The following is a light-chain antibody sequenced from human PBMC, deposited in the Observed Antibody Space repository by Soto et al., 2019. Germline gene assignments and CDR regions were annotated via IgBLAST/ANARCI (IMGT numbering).Light chain of an antibody. CDR3: QQYGNSPWT. V-gene: IGKV3-20*01. CDR1: QSVRSSY. Sequence: EIVLTQSPGTLSLSPGERATLSCRASQSVRSSYLAWYQQKPGQAPRLFIYGASSRATGIPDRFSGSGSGTDFTLTISRLEPEDFAVYHCQQYGNSPWTFGQGTRLENK. CDR2: GAS. J-gene: IGKJ5*01.